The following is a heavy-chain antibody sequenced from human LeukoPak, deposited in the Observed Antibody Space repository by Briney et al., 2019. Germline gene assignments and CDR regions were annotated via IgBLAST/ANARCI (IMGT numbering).Heavy chain of an antibody. Sequence: PGGSLRLSCAASGFTFTICAMHCVRQAPGKGLEWVSGISGSGGSTYYADSVKGRFTISRDSSKNTVYLQMNSLRAEDTAVYYCAKADRRYKTLIDYWGQGTLVTVSS. D-gene: IGHD3-22*01. CDR1: GFTFTICA. CDR3: AKADRRYKTLIDY. CDR2: ISGSGGST. V-gene: IGHV3-23*01. J-gene: IGHJ4*02.